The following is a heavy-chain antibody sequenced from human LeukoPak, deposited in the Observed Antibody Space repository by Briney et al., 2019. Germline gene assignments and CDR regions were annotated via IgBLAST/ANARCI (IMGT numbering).Heavy chain of an antibody. J-gene: IGHJ3*01. CDR3: ARKAANSGAFDV. CDR1: GGFISTYY. V-gene: IGHV4-59*08. D-gene: IGHD6-25*01. Sequence: PSETLSLTCTVSGGFISTYYWSWIRQPPGKGLEWIGYIFYNGNTNYNPSLKSRVTISVDTSKNQFSLKLSSVTAADTAVYYCARKAANSGAFDVWGLGTMVTVSS. CDR2: IFYNGNT.